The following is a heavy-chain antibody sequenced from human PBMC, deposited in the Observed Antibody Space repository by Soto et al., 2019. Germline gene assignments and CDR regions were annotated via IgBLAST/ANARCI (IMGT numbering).Heavy chain of an antibody. Sequence: GGSLRLACAASVFTFSSYEMNWVRQAPGKGLEWVSYISSSGSTIYYADSVKGRFTISRDNAKNSLYLQMNSLRAEDTAVYYCARDGGDSYGAIWGQGTLVTVSS. V-gene: IGHV3-48*03. J-gene: IGHJ4*02. CDR3: ARDGGDSYGAI. CDR2: ISSSGSTI. D-gene: IGHD2-21*02. CDR1: VFTFSSYE.